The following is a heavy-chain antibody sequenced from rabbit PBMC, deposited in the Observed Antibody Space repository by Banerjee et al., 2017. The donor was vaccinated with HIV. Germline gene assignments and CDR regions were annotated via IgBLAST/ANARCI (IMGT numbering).Heavy chain of an antibody. D-gene: IGHD1-1*01. J-gene: IGHJ4*01. CDR2: IDPFFGTT. CDR1: GFDFSSYY. V-gene: IGHV1S7*01. CDR3: ARDLTGVIGWNFGW. Sequence: QLKESGGGLVQPGGSLKLSCKGSGFDFSSYYMSWVRQAPGKGLEWIGYIDPFFGTTYSASWVKGRFTISSHNAQNTLYLQLNSLTVADTATYFCARDLTGVIGWNFGWWGPGTLVTVS.